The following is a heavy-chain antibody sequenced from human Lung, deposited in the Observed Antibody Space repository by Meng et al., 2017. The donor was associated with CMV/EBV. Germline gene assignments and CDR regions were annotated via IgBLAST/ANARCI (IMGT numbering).Heavy chain of an antibody. D-gene: IGHD1-26*01. CDR2: IFHRGNA. Sequence: SETLSLXCNVSGSSITSAYYWAWIRQPPGKRLEWIGSIFHRGNAYYLPSLNSRLTISVDTSKNQFSLKLNSVTPADTAIYYSAREVGAPYFDLWGEGTMVTVSS. CDR3: AREVGAPYFDL. V-gene: IGHV4-38-2*02. J-gene: IGHJ3*01. CDR1: GSSITSAYY.